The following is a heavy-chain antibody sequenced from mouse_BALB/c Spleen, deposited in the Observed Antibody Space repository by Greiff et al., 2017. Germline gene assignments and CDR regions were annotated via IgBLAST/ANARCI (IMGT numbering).Heavy chain of an antibody. CDR1: GFTFSSYT. Sequence: EVKLMESGGGLVKPGGSLKLSCAASGFTFSSYTMSWVRQTPEKRLEWVATISSGGSYTYYPDSVKGRFTISRDNAKNTLYLQMSSLKSEDTAMYYCTRARSTMTKGFAYWGQGTLVTVSA. D-gene: IGHD2-4*01. CDR3: TRARSTMTKGFAY. CDR2: ISSGGSYT. V-gene: IGHV5-6-4*01. J-gene: IGHJ3*01.